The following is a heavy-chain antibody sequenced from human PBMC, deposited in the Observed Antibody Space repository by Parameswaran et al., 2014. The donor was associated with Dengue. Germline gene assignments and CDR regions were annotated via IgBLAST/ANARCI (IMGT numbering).Heavy chain of an antibody. CDR3: ARDWTMHYDFWRGGAPYYMDV. D-gene: IGHD3-3*01. CDR2: ISGSGGST. J-gene: IGHJ6*03. Sequence: VRQMPGKGLEWVSAISGSGGSTYYADSVKGRFTISRDNSKNTLYLQMNSLRAEDTAVYYCARDWTMHYDFWRGGAPYYMDVWGQRDHGHRLL. V-gene: IGHV3-23*01.